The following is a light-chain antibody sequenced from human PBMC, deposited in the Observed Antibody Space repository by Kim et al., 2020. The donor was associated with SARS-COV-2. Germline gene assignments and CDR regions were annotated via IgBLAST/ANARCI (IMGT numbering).Light chain of an antibody. CDR2: EDT. CDR1: KLGDKY. J-gene: IGLJ2*01. Sequence: SYELTQPPSVSVSPGQTVSITCSGDKLGDKYACXYQQKPGQSPVMVIYEDTKRPSGIPERFSGSNSGNTATLTISGTQATDEADYYCQAWDSSIVVFGGG. V-gene: IGLV3-1*01. CDR3: QAWDSSIVV.